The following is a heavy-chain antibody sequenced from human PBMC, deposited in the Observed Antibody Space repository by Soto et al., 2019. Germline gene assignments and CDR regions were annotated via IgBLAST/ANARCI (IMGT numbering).Heavy chain of an antibody. J-gene: IGHJ5*02. V-gene: IGHV1-3*01. CDR2: INAGNGNT. Sequence: ASVKVSCKASGYTFTSYAMHWVRQAPGQRLEWMGWINAGNGNTKYSQKFQGRVTITRDTSASTAYMELSSLGSEDTAVYYCAREGPDIVVVPAAIFSPNWFDPWGQGTLVTVSS. CDR1: GYTFTSYA. CDR3: AREGPDIVVVPAAIFSPNWFDP. D-gene: IGHD2-2*01.